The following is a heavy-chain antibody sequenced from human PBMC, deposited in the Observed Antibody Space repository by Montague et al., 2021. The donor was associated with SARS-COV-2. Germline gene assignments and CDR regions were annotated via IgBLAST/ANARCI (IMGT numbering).Heavy chain of an antibody. J-gene: IGHJ6*02. CDR2: IYTSGST. CDR3: AREDDSGGCWLSGMDF. D-gene: IGHD1-26*01. CDR1: GGSISSGSYY. Sequence: TLPLTCTVSGGSISSGSYYWTWLRQPAGKGLEWIGRIYTSGSTYYNPSLKSRVTISVDRSKNQFYLKLISVTAADTAVYYCAREDDSGGCWLSGMDFWGQGTTVTVSS. V-gene: IGHV4-61*02.